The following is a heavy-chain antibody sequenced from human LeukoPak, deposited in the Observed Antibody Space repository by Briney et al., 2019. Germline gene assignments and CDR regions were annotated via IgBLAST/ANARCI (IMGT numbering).Heavy chain of an antibody. D-gene: IGHD3-3*01. J-gene: IGHJ3*02. CDR1: GFIFSSFD. Sequence: PGGSLRLSCAASGFIFSSFDMHWVRQAPGKGLEWVTSMRNDGSQIYYADSAKGRFTTSRDNSKNTLYLQMDSLRVEDTAVYYCAKDIGRRIFGVAYDAFHIWGQGTMVTVSS. V-gene: IGHV3-30*02. CDR3: AKDIGRRIFGVAYDAFHI. CDR2: MRNDGSQI.